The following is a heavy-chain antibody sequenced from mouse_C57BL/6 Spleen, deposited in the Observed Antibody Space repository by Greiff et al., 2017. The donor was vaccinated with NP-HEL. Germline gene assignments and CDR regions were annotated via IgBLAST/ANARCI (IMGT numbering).Heavy chain of an antibody. CDR1: GYTFTSYW. CDR3: DRADYDCDAWGFDY. V-gene: IGHV1-72*01. CDR2: IDPNSGGT. J-gene: IGHJ2*01. D-gene: IGHD2-4*01. Sequence: QVQLQQPGAELVKPGASVKLSCKASGYTFTSYWMHWVKQRPGRGLEWIGRIDPNSGGTKYNEKFKSKATRTVDKPSSTAYMQLSRLTAEDSAVYYCDRADYDCDAWGFDYWGQGTTLTVSS.